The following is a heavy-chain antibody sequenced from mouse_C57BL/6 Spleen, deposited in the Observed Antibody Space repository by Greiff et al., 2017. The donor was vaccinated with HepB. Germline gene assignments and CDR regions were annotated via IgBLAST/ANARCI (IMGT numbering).Heavy chain of an antibody. Sequence: VQLKESGGGLVKPGGSLKLSCAASGFTFSSYAMSWVRQTPEKRLEWVATISDGGSYTYYPDNVKGRFTISRDNAKNNLYLQMSHLKSEDTAMYYCARGRTTGYFDVWGTGTTVTVSS. CDR3: ARGRTTGYFDV. D-gene: IGHD3-3*01. V-gene: IGHV5-4*01. CDR2: ISDGGSYT. J-gene: IGHJ1*03. CDR1: GFTFSSYA.